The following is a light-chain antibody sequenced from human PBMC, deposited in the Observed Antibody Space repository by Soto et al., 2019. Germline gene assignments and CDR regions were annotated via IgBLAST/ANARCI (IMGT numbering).Light chain of an antibody. V-gene: IGLV1-40*01. CDR1: SSNIGAGYD. J-gene: IGLJ3*02. CDR2: DNN. CDR3: QSYDSSLPWV. Sequence: QPVLTQPPSVSGAPGQRVTISCTGSSSNIGAGYDVHWYQQLPGTVPKLLIYDNNRRPSGVPDRFSGSKSGTSASLAITGLQTEDEADYYCQSYDSSLPWVFGGGTKLTVL.